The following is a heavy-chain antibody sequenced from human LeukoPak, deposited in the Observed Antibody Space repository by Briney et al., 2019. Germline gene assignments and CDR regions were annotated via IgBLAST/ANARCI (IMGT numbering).Heavy chain of an antibody. J-gene: IGHJ6*02. V-gene: IGHV1-18*01. CDR2: ISAYKGKT. Sequence: GASVKVSCKASGYTFTSYGISWVRQAPGQGLEWMGWISAYKGKTNYAQKLQGRVTMTTDTSTSTAYMELRSLRSDGTAVYYCARLWMGDIVVVPAGHYYYGMDVWGQGTTVTVSS. CDR3: ARLWMGDIVVVPAGHYYYGMDV. D-gene: IGHD2-2*01. CDR1: GYTFTSYG.